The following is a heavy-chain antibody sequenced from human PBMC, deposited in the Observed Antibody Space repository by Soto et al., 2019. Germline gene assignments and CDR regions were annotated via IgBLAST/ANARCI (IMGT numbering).Heavy chain of an antibody. CDR2: INSDGSST. J-gene: IGHJ6*02. CDR3: ARDWRYYYDSSGSLPYGMDV. D-gene: IGHD3-22*01. Sequence: PGGSLRLSCAASGFTFSSYWMHWVRQAPGKGLVWVSRINSDGSSTSYADSVKGRFTISRDNAKNTLYLQMNSLRAEDTAVYYCARDWRYYYDSSGSLPYGMDVWGQGTTVTVSS. CDR1: GFTFSSYW. V-gene: IGHV3-74*01.